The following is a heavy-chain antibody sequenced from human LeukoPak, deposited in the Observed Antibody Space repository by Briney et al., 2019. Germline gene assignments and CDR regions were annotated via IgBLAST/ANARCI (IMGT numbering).Heavy chain of an antibody. V-gene: IGHV1-18*01. Sequence: ASVKVSCKASGYTFTSYGITWVRQAPGQGLEWMGWISAYNGNTNYARELQGRVTMTTDTSTSTAYMELRSLRSEDTAVYYCARDADGYKYFDYWGQGTLVTVSS. J-gene: IGHJ4*02. CDR2: ISAYNGNT. CDR3: ARDADGYKYFDY. CDR1: GYTFTSYG. D-gene: IGHD5-24*01.